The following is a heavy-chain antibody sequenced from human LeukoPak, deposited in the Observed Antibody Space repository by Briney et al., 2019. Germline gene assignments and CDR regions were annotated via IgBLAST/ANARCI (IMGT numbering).Heavy chain of an antibody. D-gene: IGHD2-15*01. Sequence: GASVKVSCKASGYTFTDYYIHWVRQAPGQGLEWMGIINPSGGSTSYAQKFQGRVTMTRDMSTSTVYMELSSLRSEDTAVYYCARDREEILGYCSGGSCRTSSYYYYMDVWGKGTTVTVSS. J-gene: IGHJ6*03. CDR1: GYTFTDYY. V-gene: IGHV1-46*01. CDR2: INPSGGST. CDR3: ARDREEILGYCSGGSCRTSSYYYYMDV.